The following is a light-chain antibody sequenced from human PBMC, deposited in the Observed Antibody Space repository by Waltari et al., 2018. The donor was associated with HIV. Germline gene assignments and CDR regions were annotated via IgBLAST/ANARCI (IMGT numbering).Light chain of an antibody. V-gene: IGLV1-44*01. Sequence: QSVLTQPPSASATPGQRVPISCSGSSSNIAINTVSWYQQFPGTAPKHLIYSNNQRPSGVPDRFSVSKSGTSAALAISGLQSEDEADYYCATWDDSLNGPVFGGGTKLTVL. CDR2: SNN. CDR1: SSNIAINT. CDR3: ATWDDSLNGPV. J-gene: IGLJ3*02.